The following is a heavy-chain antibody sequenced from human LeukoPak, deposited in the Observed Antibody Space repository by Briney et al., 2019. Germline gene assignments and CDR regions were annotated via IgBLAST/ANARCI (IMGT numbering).Heavy chain of an antibody. V-gene: IGHV4-39*01. CDR1: GGSISSSSYY. CDR3: ARVGPRSDYVWGSYRYFDY. D-gene: IGHD3-16*02. CDR2: IYYSGST. Sequence: SETLSLTCTVSGGSISSSSYYWGWIRQPPGKGLEWIGSIYYSGSTYYNPSLKSRVTISVDTSKNQFSLKLSSVTAADTAVYYCARVGPRSDYVWGSYRYFDYWGQGTLVTVSS. J-gene: IGHJ4*02.